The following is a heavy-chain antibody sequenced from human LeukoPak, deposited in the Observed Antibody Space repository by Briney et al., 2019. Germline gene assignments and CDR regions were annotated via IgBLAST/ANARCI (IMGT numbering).Heavy chain of an antibody. D-gene: IGHD3-10*01. V-gene: IGHV1-24*01. CDR1: GYSLTELS. CDR3: ATESVAEPLIIV. J-gene: IGHJ4*02. Sequence: GASVKVSCKVSGYSLTELSMHWVRQAPGKGFEWMGGSDPEDNETVYGQKFQGRLTMTEDTSTGTAYMELSSLRSEDTAVYYCATESVAEPLIIVWGQGTLVTVSS. CDR2: SDPEDNET.